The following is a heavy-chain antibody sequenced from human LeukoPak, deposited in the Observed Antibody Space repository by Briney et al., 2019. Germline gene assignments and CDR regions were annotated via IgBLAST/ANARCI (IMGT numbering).Heavy chain of an antibody. D-gene: IGHD3-22*01. CDR2: ITRSSIYI. V-gene: IGHV3-21*01. CDR1: GFTFSSYT. CDR3: ARVRYDSSGYYSIYDY. Sequence: GGSLRLSCAASGFTFSSYTMNWVRQAPGKGLEWVSSITRSSIYIYYADSLKGRFTISRDNAKNSLYLQMNSLRAEDTAVYYCARVRYDSSGYYSIYDYWGQGTLVTVSS. J-gene: IGHJ4*02.